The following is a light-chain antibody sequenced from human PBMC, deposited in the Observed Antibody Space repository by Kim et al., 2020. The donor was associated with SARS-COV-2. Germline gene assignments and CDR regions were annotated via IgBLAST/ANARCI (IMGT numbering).Light chain of an antibody. Sequence: AIQLTQSPSSLSASVGDKVTITCRASQDIGGYLAWYQQKPGKAPKLLIYGASDLARGVPSRFSGSGSGTDFSLTISSLQPEDFAVYYCQQFNNYPRFGGGTKVDIK. V-gene: IGKV1D-13*01. CDR2: GAS. J-gene: IGKJ4*02. CDR1: QDIGGY. CDR3: QQFNNYPR.